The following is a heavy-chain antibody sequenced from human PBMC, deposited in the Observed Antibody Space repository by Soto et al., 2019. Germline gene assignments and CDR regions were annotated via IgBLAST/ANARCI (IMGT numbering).Heavy chain of an antibody. Sequence: PSETLSLTCTVSGGSISSYYWSWIRQPPGKGLEWIGYIYYSGGTNYNPSLKSRLTISLDTSQNHFSLRLNAVTAADTATYYCARGGSGWKALNWFDPWGQGIMVTVSS. CDR1: GGSISSYY. CDR3: ARGGSGWKALNWFDP. CDR2: IYYSGGT. J-gene: IGHJ5*02. D-gene: IGHD6-19*01. V-gene: IGHV4-59*12.